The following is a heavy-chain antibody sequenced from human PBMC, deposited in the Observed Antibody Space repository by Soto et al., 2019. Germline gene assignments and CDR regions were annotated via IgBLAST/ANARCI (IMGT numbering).Heavy chain of an antibody. D-gene: IGHD6-25*01. CDR3: ATAPGYWASAPLDY. V-gene: IGHV3-15*07. CDR2: IKSHTDGGTT. Sequence: VQLVESGGGLVKPGGSLRLSCTVSGLTFTNAWMTWVRQAPGKGLEWVARIKSHTDGGTTDYAAPLQGRFTISRDDSRNTLFLPRNSLKTEDTAVYFCATAPGYWASAPLDYWGQGTLVTVSS. CDR1: GLTFTNAW. J-gene: IGHJ4*02.